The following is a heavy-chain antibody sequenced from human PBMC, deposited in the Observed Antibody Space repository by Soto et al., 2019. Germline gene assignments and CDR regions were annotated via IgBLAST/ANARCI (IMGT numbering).Heavy chain of an antibody. CDR2: IYYSGST. D-gene: IGHD6-13*01. CDR1: GVSISSSIYY. V-gene: IGHV4-61*01. Sequence: SETLSLTCTVSGVSISSSIYYWSWIRQPPGKGLEWIGYIYYSGSTNYNPSLKSRVTISVDTSKNQFSLKLSSVTAADTAVYYCARVMPYSSSWYYYGMDVWGQGTTVTVSS. J-gene: IGHJ6*02. CDR3: ARVMPYSSSWYYYGMDV.